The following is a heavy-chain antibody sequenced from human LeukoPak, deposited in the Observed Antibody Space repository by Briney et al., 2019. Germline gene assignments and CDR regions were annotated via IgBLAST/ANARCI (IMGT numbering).Heavy chain of an antibody. CDR2: IDDDGSDT. Sequence: GGSLRLACAASGFPFRGYWMHWVPQAPGKGLVLVSRIDDDGSDTTYPDAVKGRFTISRDNAKNTLYLQMNSLRVEDTAVYYCARSASGYDAWGQGTLVTVPS. J-gene: IGHJ5*02. V-gene: IGHV3-74*01. CDR3: ARSASGYDA. CDR1: GFPFRGYW. D-gene: IGHD5-12*01.